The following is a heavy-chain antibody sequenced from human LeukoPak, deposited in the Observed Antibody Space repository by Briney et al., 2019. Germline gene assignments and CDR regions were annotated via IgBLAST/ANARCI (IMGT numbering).Heavy chain of an antibody. Sequence: SETLSLTCTVSGGSISSHYWSWIRQPPGKGLEWIGYIYYSGSTNYNPSLKSRVTISVDTSKNQFSLKLSSVTAADTAVYYCARDSGNYYDSSGPTLDYWGQGTLVTVSS. CDR1: GGSISSHY. D-gene: IGHD3-22*01. V-gene: IGHV4-59*11. CDR2: IYYSGST. J-gene: IGHJ4*02. CDR3: ARDSGNYYDSSGPTLDY.